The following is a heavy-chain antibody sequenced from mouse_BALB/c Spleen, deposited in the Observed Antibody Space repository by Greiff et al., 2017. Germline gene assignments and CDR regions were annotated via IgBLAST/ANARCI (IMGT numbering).Heavy chain of an antibody. V-gene: IGHV1S137*01. CDR2: ISTYYGDA. J-gene: IGHJ4*01. Sequence: VMLVESGAELVRPGVSVKISCKGSGYTFTDYAMHWVKQSHAKSLEWIGVISTYYGDASYNQKFKGKATMTVDKSSSTAYMELARLTSEDSAIYYCARLGYDGAMDYWGQGTSVTVSS. D-gene: IGHD2-10*02. CDR3: ARLGYDGAMDY. CDR1: GYTFTDYA.